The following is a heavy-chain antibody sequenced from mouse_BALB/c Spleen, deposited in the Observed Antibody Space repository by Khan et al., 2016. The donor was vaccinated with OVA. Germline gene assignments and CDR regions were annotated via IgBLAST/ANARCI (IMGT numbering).Heavy chain of an antibody. D-gene: IGHD3-2*02. J-gene: IGHJ2*01. CDR3: ARIQGGDFDY. V-gene: IGHV3-2*02. Sequence: VQLQESGPGLVKPSQSLSLTCTVTGYSFTSYYAWNWIRQFPGNKLEWMGYIRYSGNTKYNPSLKSRISITRDTSTNQFFLQLNFVTIEDTATYYGARIQGGDFDYWGQGTTLTVSS. CDR2: IRYSGNT. CDR1: GYSFTSYYA.